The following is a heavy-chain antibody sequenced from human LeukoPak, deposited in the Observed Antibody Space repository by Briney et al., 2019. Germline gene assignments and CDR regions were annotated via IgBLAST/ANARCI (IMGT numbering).Heavy chain of an antibody. D-gene: IGHD2-15*01. CDR2: ISSSGSTI. CDR3: AGNPGYCSGGSCFDAFDI. CDR1: GFTFSSYE. J-gene: IGHJ3*02. V-gene: IGHV3-48*03. Sequence: GGSLRLSCAASGFTFSSYEMNWVRQAPGKGLEWVSYISSSGSTIYYADSVKGRFTISRDNAKNSLYLQMNSLRAEDTAVYYCAGNPGYCSGGSCFDAFDIWGQGTMVTVST.